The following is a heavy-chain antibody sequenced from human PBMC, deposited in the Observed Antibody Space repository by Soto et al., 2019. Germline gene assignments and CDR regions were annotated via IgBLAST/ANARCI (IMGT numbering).Heavy chain of an antibody. Sequence: EVQLLGSGGRLVQPGGSLRLSCAASGFTFSQYAMSWVRQALGKGLEWVSAISGSGGSTTYVDSVKGRLTISRDNSKSTVYLQMEGLRVEDTALYFCAKDQSPYNSGSLDFWGQGILVTVPS. CDR2: ISGSGGST. D-gene: IGHD5-12*01. CDR1: GFTFSQYA. V-gene: IGHV3-23*01. J-gene: IGHJ4*02. CDR3: AKDQSPYNSGSLDF.